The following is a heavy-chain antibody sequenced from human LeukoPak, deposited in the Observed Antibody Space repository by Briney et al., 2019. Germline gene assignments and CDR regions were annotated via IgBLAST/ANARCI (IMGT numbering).Heavy chain of an antibody. V-gene: IGHV3-9*01. Sequence: GRSLRLSCVASGFIFDDYGMHWVRQAPGKGLEWVAGISWNSGSIGYADSVKGRFTIYRDNTKNSLYLEMNSLRAEDTALYYCAKDGSSTGHYYYGMDVWGQGTTVTVSS. CDR1: GFIFDDYG. CDR2: ISWNSGSI. J-gene: IGHJ6*02. CDR3: AKDGSSTGHYYYGMDV. D-gene: IGHD2-2*01.